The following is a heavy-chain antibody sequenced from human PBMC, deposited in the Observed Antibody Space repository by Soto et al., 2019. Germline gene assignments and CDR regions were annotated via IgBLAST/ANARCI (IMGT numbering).Heavy chain of an antibody. J-gene: IGHJ4*02. Sequence: GGSLRLSCAASGFTFSTYSMSWVRQAPGKGLEWVSYISGGSKTIYYADSVRGRFTISRDNGKNSMYLQMNSLRDEDTAVYYCARDRAPKGVTPFYLDYWGQGTLVTVSS. D-gene: IGHD2-21*02. CDR3: ARDRAPKGVTPFYLDY. CDR2: ISGGSKTI. V-gene: IGHV3-48*02. CDR1: GFTFSTYS.